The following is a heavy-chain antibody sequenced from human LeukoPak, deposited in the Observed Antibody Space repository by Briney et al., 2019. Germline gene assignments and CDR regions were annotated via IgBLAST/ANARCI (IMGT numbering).Heavy chain of an antibody. CDR3: ARVLTQGVATTNYYYYYGMDV. CDR1: GFTFSSYS. J-gene: IGHJ6*02. V-gene: IGHV3-21*01. Sequence: GGSLRLSCAASGFTFSSYSMNWVRQAPGKGLEWVSSISSSSSYIYYADSVKGRFTISRDNAKNSLYLQMNSLRAEDTAVYYCARVLTQGVATTNYYYYYGMDVWGQGTTVTVSS. CDR2: ISSSSSYI. D-gene: IGHD5-12*01.